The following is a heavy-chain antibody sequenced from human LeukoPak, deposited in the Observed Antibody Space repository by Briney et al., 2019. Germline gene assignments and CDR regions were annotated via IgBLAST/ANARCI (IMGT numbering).Heavy chain of an antibody. CDR1: GFTFSSSA. CDR3: AKDLGYCSSTSCYTTPFDY. V-gene: IGHV3-23*01. J-gene: IGHJ4*02. Sequence: GGSLRLSCAASGFTFSSSAMSWARQAPGKGLEWVADTSGGGDSTYYGGSVKGRFTISRDNSKNTLYLQLNSLRAEDTAVYYCAKDLGYCSSTSCYTTPFDYWGQGTLVTVSS. CDR2: TSGGGDST. D-gene: IGHD2-2*02.